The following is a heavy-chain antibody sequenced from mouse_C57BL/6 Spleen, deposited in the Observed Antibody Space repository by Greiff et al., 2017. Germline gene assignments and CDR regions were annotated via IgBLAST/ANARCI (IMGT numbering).Heavy chain of an antibody. D-gene: IGHD2-4*01. CDR3: ARSTIYYDYDY. CDR2: IYPGDGDT. V-gene: IGHV1-80*01. J-gene: IGHJ2*01. Sequence: VQLQQSGAELVKPGASVKISCKASGYAFSSYWMNWVKQRPGKGLEWIGQIYPGDGDTNYNGKFKGKATLTADKSSSTAYMQLSSLTSEDSAVYFCARSTIYYDYDYWGQGTTLTVSS. CDR1: GYAFSSYW.